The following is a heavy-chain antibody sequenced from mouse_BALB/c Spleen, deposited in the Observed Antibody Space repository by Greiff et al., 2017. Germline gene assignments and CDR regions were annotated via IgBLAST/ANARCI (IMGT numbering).Heavy chain of an antibody. D-gene: IGHD4-1*01. CDR2: ISSGGSYT. CDR3: TRETGSYAMDY. V-gene: IGHV5-6-4*01. J-gene: IGHJ4*01. Sequence: DVKLVESGGGLVKPGGSLKLSCAASGFTFSSYTMSWVRQTPEKRLEWVATISSGGSYTYYPDSVKGRFTISRDNAKNTLYLQMSSLKSEDTAMYYCTRETGSYAMDYWGQGTSVTVSS. CDR1: GFTFSSYT.